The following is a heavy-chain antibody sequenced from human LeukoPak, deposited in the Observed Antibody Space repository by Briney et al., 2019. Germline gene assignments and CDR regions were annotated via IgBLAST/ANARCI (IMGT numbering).Heavy chain of an antibody. D-gene: IGHD5-24*01. CDR1: GDSVRNDDYY. CDR2: IYYSGST. CDR3: AREGYSNNWFDP. J-gene: IGHJ5*02. V-gene: IGHV4-31*03. Sequence: SETLSLTCTVSGDSVRNDDYYWNWLRQPPGKGLEWIGYIYYSGSTYYNPSLKSRVTISVDTSKNQFSLKLSSVTAADTAVYYCAREGYSNNWFDPWGQGTLVTVSS.